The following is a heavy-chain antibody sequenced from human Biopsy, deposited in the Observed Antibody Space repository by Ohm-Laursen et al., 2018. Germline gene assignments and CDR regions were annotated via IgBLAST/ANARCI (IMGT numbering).Heavy chain of an antibody. CDR2: ISSSSDNI. CDR1: GFTLSSYS. CDR3: ARSRGSSEIATIYYYGMDV. D-gene: IGHD3-16*01. V-gene: IGHV3-21*01. Sequence: SLRLSCAAPGFTLSSYSMNWVRQTPGKGLEWVSTISSSSDNIYYVDSVKGRFTISRDNAKNSLYLQMNSRRAEDTAVYYCARSRGSSEIATIYYYGMDVWGQGTTVTVSS. J-gene: IGHJ6*02.